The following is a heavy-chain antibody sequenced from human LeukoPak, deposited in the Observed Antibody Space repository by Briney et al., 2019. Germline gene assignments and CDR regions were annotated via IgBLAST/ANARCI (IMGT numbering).Heavy chain of an antibody. CDR2: IKNTTDGGTT. J-gene: IGHJ4*02. CDR1: GVTSSNAW. D-gene: IGHD2-21*02. V-gene: IGHV3-15*01. CDR3: STDGGEWLLSTPDS. Sequence: PLGTPRLSSAASGVTSSNAWMNGGRQAPGKGLEWGGGIKNTTDGGTTDYAAPVKGRFTISRDDSKNPFERQMSRPNTETTTSYYCSTDGGEWLLSTPDSWGQGTLVTVSS.